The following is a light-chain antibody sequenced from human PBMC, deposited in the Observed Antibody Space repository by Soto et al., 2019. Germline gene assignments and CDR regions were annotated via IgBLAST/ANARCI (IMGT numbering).Light chain of an antibody. Sequence: AIQLTQSPSSLSASVGDRVTITCRASQGISSALAWYQQKPGKGPKLLIYDASNLESGVPSRFSGSGSGTDFTLTISRLQPEDFATYYCQQFNSYPLTFGPGTKVDFK. CDR1: QGISSA. J-gene: IGKJ3*01. CDR3: QQFNSYPLT. CDR2: DAS. V-gene: IGKV1-13*02.